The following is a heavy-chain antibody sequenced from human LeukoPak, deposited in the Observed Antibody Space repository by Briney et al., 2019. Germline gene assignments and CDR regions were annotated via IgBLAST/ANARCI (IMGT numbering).Heavy chain of an antibody. CDR2: INPSGGST. CDR3: ARVPYDSSGYYYGYYLDY. CDR1: GYTFSSYD. V-gene: IGHV1-46*01. J-gene: IGHJ4*02. Sequence: ASVKVSCKASGYTFSSYDMHWVQQAPGQRLEWMEIINPSGGSTGYAQKFQGRVTMTRDTSTSTVYMELSSLRFEDTAVYYCARVPYDSSGYYYGYYLDYWGQGTLVTVSS. D-gene: IGHD3-22*01.